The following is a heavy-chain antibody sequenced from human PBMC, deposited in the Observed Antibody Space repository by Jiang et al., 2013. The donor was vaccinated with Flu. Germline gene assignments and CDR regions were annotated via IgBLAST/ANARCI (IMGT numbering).Heavy chain of an antibody. Sequence: LLKPSETLSLTCAVYGGSFSGYYWSWIRQPPGKGLEWIGEINHSGSTNYNPSLKSRVTISVDTSKNQFSLKLSSVTAADTAVYYCARGNLLGDSTTANWFDPWGQGTLVTVSS. D-gene: IGHD2-2*01. CDR1: GGSFSGYY. V-gene: IGHV4-34*01. CDR3: ARGNLLGDSTTANWFDP. J-gene: IGHJ5*02. CDR2: INHSGST.